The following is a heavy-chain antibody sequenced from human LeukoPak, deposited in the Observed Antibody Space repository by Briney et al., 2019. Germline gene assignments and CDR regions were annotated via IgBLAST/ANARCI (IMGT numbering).Heavy chain of an antibody. CDR2: VYHGGSA. Sequence: SETLSLTCAVSGDSISSPKWWSWVRQPPGKGLEWIGEVYHGGSANYNPSVKSRVTISVDKSKNQFSLRLTSATAADTAVYYCARDLRGIVAPPRWGQGTLVSVSS. CDR1: GDSISSPKW. D-gene: IGHD2-15*01. CDR3: ARDLRGIVAPPR. J-gene: IGHJ4*02. V-gene: IGHV4-4*02.